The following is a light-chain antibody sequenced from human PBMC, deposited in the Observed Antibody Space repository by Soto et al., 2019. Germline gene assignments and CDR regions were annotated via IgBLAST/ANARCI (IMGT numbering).Light chain of an antibody. Sequence: DIQMTQSPSSLSASVGDRITITCRASQTISNFLNWYHQRPGKAPKLLIFGASSLQSGVPSKFTGSGSGTDFTLTISDLQPEDFATYYCQQTYSTPYTFDQGTNLEIK. J-gene: IGKJ2*01. CDR3: QQTYSTPYT. CDR1: QTISNF. V-gene: IGKV1-39*01. CDR2: GAS.